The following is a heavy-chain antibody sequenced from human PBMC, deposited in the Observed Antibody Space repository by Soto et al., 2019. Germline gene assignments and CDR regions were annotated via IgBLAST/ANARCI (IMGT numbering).Heavy chain of an antibody. D-gene: IGHD1-26*01. J-gene: IGHJ4*02. CDR1: GGSISSGGYS. V-gene: IGHV4-30-2*01. CDR3: ARGGSYYYFDY. CDR2: IYHSGST. Sequence: PSETLSLTCAVSGGSISSGGYSWSWIRQPPGKGLEWIGYIYHSGSTYYNPSLKSRVTISVDTSKNQFSLKLSSVTAADTAVYYCARGGSYYYFDYWGQGTLVTVSS.